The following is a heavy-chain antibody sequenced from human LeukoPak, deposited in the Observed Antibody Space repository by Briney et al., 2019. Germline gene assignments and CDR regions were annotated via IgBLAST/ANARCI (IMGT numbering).Heavy chain of an antibody. Sequence: GGSLRLSCAASGFTFDDYGMSWVRQAPGKGLEWVSGINWNGGSTGYADSVKGRFTISRDNVKNSLYLQMNSLRAEDTALYYCAREGVRYDSTGYYYYDYFDYWGQGTLVTVSS. J-gene: IGHJ4*02. CDR3: AREGVRYDSTGYYYYDYFDY. CDR2: INWNGGST. D-gene: IGHD3-22*01. V-gene: IGHV3-20*04. CDR1: GFTFDDYG.